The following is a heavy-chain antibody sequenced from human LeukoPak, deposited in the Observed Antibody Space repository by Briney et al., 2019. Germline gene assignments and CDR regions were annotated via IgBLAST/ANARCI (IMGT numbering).Heavy chain of an antibody. D-gene: IGHD3-22*01. Sequence: GGSLRLSCAASGFTFSSYAMHWVRQAPGEGLEWVAVISYDGSNKYYADSVKGRFTISRDNSKNTLYLQMNSLRAEDTAVYYCAYTMYSSGWYPYYDSSGYPDYWGQGTLVTVSS. CDR2: ISYDGSNK. J-gene: IGHJ4*02. V-gene: IGHV3-30-3*01. CDR3: AYTMYSSGWYPYYDSSGYPDY. CDR1: GFTFSSYA.